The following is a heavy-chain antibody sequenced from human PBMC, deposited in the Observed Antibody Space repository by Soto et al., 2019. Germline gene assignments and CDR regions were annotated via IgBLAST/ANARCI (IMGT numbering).Heavy chain of an antibody. Sequence: SETLSLTCTVSGGSISGNYWTWIRQPPGKGLEWIGYIYRSGSTYYNPSLKSRVTISVDRSKNQFSLKLSSVTAADTAVYYCARGAPVVNDYWGQGTLVTAPQ. V-gene: IGHV4-59*12. D-gene: IGHD3-22*01. CDR1: GGSISGNY. J-gene: IGHJ4*02. CDR3: ARGAPVVNDY. CDR2: IYRSGST.